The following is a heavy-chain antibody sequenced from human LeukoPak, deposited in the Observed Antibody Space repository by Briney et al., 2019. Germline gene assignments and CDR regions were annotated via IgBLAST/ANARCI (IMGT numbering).Heavy chain of an antibody. Sequence: GGSLRLSCVASGFTFTTYSMNWVRLAPGKGLEWVSSISTTGDFIHYADSVKGRFTISRGNAKNSLYLQMNSLRAEDTAIYYCAGRDCTNGLCQFDYWGQGTLVTVSS. J-gene: IGHJ4*02. CDR3: AGRDCTNGLCQFDY. V-gene: IGHV3-21*01. CDR2: ISTTGDFI. D-gene: IGHD2-8*01. CDR1: GFTFTTYS.